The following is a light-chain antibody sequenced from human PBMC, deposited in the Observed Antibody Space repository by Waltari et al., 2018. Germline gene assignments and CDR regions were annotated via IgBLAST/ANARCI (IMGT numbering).Light chain of an antibody. CDR1: QSISSY. V-gene: IGKV1-39*01. Sequence: DIQMTQSPSSLSASVGDRVPITCRASQSISSYLNWYQQKPGKAPKLLIYAASSLQSGVPSRFSGSGSGTDFTLTISSLQPEDFATYYCQQSYSTPQAFGPGTKVDIK. CDR3: QQSYSTPQA. J-gene: IGKJ3*01. CDR2: AAS.